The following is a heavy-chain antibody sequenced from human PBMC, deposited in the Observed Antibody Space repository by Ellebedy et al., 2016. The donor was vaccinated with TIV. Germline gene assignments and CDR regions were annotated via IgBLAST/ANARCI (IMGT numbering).Heavy chain of an antibody. CDR3: ARIFWNGDYYYGVDV. Sequence: MPSETLSPTCTLPGGAMGSYYWSWIRQPPGKGLEWIGYIYYSGSTNYNPSLKSRVTISVDTSKNQFSLKLSSVTAADTAVYYCARIFWNGDYYYGVDVWGQGTTVTVSS. D-gene: IGHD1-1*01. V-gene: IGHV4-59*01. J-gene: IGHJ6*02. CDR1: GGAMGSYY. CDR2: IYYSGST.